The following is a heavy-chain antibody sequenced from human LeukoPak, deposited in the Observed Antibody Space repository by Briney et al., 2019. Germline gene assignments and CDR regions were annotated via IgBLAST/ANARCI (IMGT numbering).Heavy chain of an antibody. V-gene: IGHV4-61*02. CDR3: AREPPGY. J-gene: IGHJ4*02. CDR1: GGSVTSGNYY. CDR2: IYTNGGA. Sequence: SQTLSLTCTVSGGSVTSGNYYWNWIRQPAGKGLEWIGRIYTNGGASYNPSLKSRVTISIDASKNQFSLKLSSVTAADTALYYCAREPPGYWGQGILVTVSS.